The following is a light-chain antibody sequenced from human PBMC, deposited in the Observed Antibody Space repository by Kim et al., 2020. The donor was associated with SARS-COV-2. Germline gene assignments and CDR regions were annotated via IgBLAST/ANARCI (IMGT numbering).Light chain of an antibody. V-gene: IGKV1-5*03. Sequence: ASVGDRVTITCRASQSINSWLAWHQQRPGKAPKVLIYKASTLESGVPSRFSGSGSGTEFTLTISSLQPDDFATYYCQQYSLPPLTFGGGTKVDIK. CDR3: QQYSLPPLT. J-gene: IGKJ4*01. CDR1: QSINSW. CDR2: KAS.